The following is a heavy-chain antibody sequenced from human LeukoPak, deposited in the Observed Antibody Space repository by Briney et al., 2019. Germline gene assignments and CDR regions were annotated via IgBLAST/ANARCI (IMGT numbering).Heavy chain of an antibody. D-gene: IGHD4-17*01. Sequence: ASVTVSCKASGGTFSSYAISWVRQAPGQGLEWMGGIIPIFGTANYAQKFQGRVTITADKSTSTAYMELSSLRSEDTAVYYCARGDAVTTSYDYWGQGTLVTVSS. CDR2: IIPIFGTA. CDR1: GGTFSSYA. V-gene: IGHV1-69*06. J-gene: IGHJ4*02. CDR3: ARGDAVTTSYDY.